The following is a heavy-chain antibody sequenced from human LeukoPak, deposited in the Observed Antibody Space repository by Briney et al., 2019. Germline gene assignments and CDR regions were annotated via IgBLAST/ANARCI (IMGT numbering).Heavy chain of an antibody. CDR3: AEGSGSSRPYYFDY. D-gene: IGHD3-10*01. CDR2: ITGSGGDT. V-gene: IGHV3-23*01. J-gene: IGHJ4*02. CDR1: GFTFSSYA. Sequence: GGSLRLSCAASGFTFSSYAMSWVRQAPGMGLEWVSAITGSGGDTWHADSVEGRFTISRDNSKNTLYLQMNGLRADDTAVYYCAEGSGSSRPYYFDYWGQGTLVTVSS.